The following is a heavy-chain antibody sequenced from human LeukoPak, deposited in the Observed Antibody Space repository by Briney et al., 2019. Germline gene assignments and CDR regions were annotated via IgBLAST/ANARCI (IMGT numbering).Heavy chain of an antibody. D-gene: IGHD2-21*01. Sequence: PSETLSLTCTVSGGSISSYYWNWIRQPPGKVLEWIGYIYYSGSTNYNPALKSRVTISVDTPKHQFSLKLSSVTAADTAVYYCARHLASVMIDAFGIWGQGTVVSVSS. CDR2: IYYSGST. CDR1: GGSISSYY. V-gene: IGHV4-59*08. CDR3: ARHLASVMIDAFGI. J-gene: IGHJ3*02.